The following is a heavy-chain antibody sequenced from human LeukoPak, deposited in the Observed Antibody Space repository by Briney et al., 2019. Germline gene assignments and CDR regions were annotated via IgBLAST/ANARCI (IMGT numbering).Heavy chain of an antibody. V-gene: IGHV4-4*02. J-gene: IGHJ4*02. CDR2: IYHSGST. Sequence: SGTLSPTCAVSGGSISSSNWWSWVRQPPGKGLEWIGEIYHSGSTNYNPSLKSRITISVDTSKNQFSLKLASVTAADTAVYYCARTVGARTYYLDYWGQGTPVIVSS. CDR3: ARTVGARTYYLDY. D-gene: IGHD1-26*01. CDR1: GGSISSSNW.